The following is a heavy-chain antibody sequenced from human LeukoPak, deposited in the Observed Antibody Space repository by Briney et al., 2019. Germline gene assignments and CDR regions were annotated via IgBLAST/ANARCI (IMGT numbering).Heavy chain of an antibody. CDR3: AGLYYYGSGSSFDY. D-gene: IGHD3-10*01. Sequence: SETLSLTCTVPGGSISSYYWSWIRQPAGKGLEWIGRIYTSGSTNYNPSLKSRVTMSVDTSKNQFSLKLSSVTAADTAVYYCAGLYYYGSGSSFDYWGQGTLVTVSS. CDR2: IYTSGST. CDR1: GGSISSYY. J-gene: IGHJ4*02. V-gene: IGHV4-4*07.